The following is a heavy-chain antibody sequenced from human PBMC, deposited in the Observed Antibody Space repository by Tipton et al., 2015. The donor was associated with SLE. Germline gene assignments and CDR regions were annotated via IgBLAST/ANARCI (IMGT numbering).Heavy chain of an antibody. J-gene: IGHJ4*02. Sequence: TLSLTCTVSGGSISSYYWSWIRQPPGKGLEWIGYIYYSGSTNYTPSLKSRVTLSVDTSKNQFSLKLSSVTAADTAVYYCARWAGPTVNFDYWGQGTLVTVPS. CDR1: GGSISSYY. CDR3: ARWAGPTVNFDY. V-gene: IGHV4-59*01. CDR2: IYYSGST. D-gene: IGHD4-11*01.